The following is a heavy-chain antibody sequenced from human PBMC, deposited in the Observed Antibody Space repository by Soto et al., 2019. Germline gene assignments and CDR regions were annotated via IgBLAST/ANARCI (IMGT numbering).Heavy chain of an antibody. CDR3: ARDNGPSMTAHFDY. J-gene: IGHJ4*02. CDR2: IWYDGSNK. D-gene: IGHD2-21*02. Sequence: GGSLRLSCAASGFTFSSYGMHWVRQAPGKGLEWVAVIWYDGSNKYYADSVKGRFTISRDNSKNTLYLQMNSLRAEDTAVYYCARDNGPSMTAHFDYWGQGTLVTVSS. V-gene: IGHV3-33*01. CDR1: GFTFSSYG.